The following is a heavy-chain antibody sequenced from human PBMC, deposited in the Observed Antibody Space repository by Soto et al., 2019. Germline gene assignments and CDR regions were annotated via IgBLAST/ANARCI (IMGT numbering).Heavy chain of an antibody. Sequence: GASVKVSCKASGYTFTDSFIHWVRQAPGQGLEWMGWINPNNGRTTLAPKFQGRVTLIRETSINTAYMDMSRLRSDDTAVYYCAREDADRGSFDFWGQGTLVTVSS. CDR1: GYTFTDSF. CDR2: INPNNGRT. V-gene: IGHV1-2*02. CDR3: AREDADRGSFDF. J-gene: IGHJ4*02.